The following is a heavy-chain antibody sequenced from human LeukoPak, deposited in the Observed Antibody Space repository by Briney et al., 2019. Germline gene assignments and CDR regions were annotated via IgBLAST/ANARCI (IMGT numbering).Heavy chain of an antibody. J-gene: IGHJ4*02. CDR3: ARRSIVVVPASDYFDY. D-gene: IGHD2-2*01. CDR1: GFTFSDYY. CDR2: ISSSGSTI. Sequence: PGGSLRLSCAASGFTFSDYYMSWIRQAPGKGLEWVSYISSSGSTIYYADSVKGRFTISRDNAKNSLYLQMNSPRAEDTAVYYCARRSIVVVPASDYFDYWGQGTLVTVSS. V-gene: IGHV3-11*04.